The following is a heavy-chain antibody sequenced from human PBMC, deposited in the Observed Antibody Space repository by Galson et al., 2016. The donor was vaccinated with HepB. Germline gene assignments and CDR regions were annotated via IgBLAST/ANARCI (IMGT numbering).Heavy chain of an antibody. J-gene: IGHJ5*02. Sequence: QSGAEVKKPGESLKISCKGSGYNFANYWIGWVRQMPGRGLEWMGIIYLGDSGTRYSPSFRGQVTISANKSISTAYLQWSSLKASDTAMYYCSIALNGNYWFDPWGQGTLVTVSS. CDR3: SIALNGNYWFDP. D-gene: IGHD6-13*01. V-gene: IGHV5-51*01. CDR1: GYNFANYW. CDR2: IYLGDSGT.